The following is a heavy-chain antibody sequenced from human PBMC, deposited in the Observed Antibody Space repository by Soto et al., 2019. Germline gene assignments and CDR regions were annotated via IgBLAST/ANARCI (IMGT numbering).Heavy chain of an antibody. CDR1: GFSFSSYS. J-gene: IGHJ4*02. CDR2: ISGSGDST. V-gene: IGHV3-23*01. Sequence: EVQLLESGGGLVQPGGSLRLACVASGFSFSSYSMSWVRQAPGKGLEWVSDISGSGDSTNYADSVKGRFTISRDNSKNTVFLQMSSLRAEDRAMYYCAKGSASSGWLAHDYWGQGTLVTVSS. D-gene: IGHD6-6*01. CDR3: AKGSASSGWLAHDY.